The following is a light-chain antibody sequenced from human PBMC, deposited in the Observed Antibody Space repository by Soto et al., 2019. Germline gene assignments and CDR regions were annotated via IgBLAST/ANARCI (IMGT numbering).Light chain of an antibody. J-gene: IGKJ5*01. CDR1: QSISSN. CDR3: QQRSSSIT. CDR2: GAS. V-gene: IGKV3D-15*01. Sequence: EIVMTQSPATLSVSPGERATLSCRASQSISSNLAWYQQKPGQAPRLLIYGASTRATGISARFSGSGSGTDFTLTISRLEPEDFAVYYCQQRSSSITFGQGTRLEI.